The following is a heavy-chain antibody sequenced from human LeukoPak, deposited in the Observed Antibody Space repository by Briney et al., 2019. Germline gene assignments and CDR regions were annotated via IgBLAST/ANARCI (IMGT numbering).Heavy chain of an antibody. CDR3: ASGLEYSSSGLFDY. J-gene: IGHJ4*02. CDR1: GGSISSSSYY. D-gene: IGHD6-6*01. V-gene: IGHV4-39*01. Sequence: PSETLSLTCTVSGGSISSSSYYWGWIRQPPGKGLEWIGSIYYSGSTYYNPSLKSRVTISVDTSKNRFSLKLSSVTAADTAVYYCASGLEYSSSGLFDYWGQGTLVTVSS. CDR2: IYYSGST.